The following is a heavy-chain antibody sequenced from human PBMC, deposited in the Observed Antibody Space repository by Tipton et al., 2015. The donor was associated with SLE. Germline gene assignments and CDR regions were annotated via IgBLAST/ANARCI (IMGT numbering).Heavy chain of an antibody. Sequence: TLSLTCTVSGGSISSGSYYWSWIRQPAGKGLEWIGEINHSGSTNYNPSLKSRVTISVDTSKNQFSLKLSSVTAADTSVYYYARAYSSSWEGEYFQHCGQGTLVTVS. D-gene: IGHD6-13*01. CDR1: GGSISSGSYY. CDR3: ARAYSSSWEGEYFQH. V-gene: IGHV4-61*09. CDR2: INHSGST. J-gene: IGHJ1*01.